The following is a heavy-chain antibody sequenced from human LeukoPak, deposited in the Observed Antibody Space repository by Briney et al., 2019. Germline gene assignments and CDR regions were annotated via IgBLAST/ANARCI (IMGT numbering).Heavy chain of an antibody. V-gene: IGHV3-30*02. CDR1: GFTFSSYG. Sequence: GGSLRLSCAASGFTFSSYGMHWVRQAPGRGLERVAFIRYDGSNQYYADSVKSRVTLSRDNSKNTLYLQMNSLRAEDTAVYYCAKDTNSGWYEGDYWGQGTLVTVSS. CDR3: AKDTNSGWYEGDY. D-gene: IGHD6-19*01. CDR2: IRYDGSNQ. J-gene: IGHJ4*02.